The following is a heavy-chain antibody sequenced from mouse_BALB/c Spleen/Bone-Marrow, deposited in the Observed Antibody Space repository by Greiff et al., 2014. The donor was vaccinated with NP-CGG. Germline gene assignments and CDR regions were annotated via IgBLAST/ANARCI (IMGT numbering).Heavy chain of an antibody. CDR3: ARIYFDFDGFAY. Sequence: VKLMESGPGLVAPSQSLSITCTVSGFSLTDCGVSWIRQPPGKGLEWLGVIWGGGSTYYNSALKSRLSISKDNSKSQVFLKMDSLQTDDTAMYYCARIYFDFDGFAYWGQGTLVTVSA. CDR1: GFSLTDCG. D-gene: IGHD2-4*01. V-gene: IGHV2-6-5*01. J-gene: IGHJ3*01. CDR2: IWGGGST.